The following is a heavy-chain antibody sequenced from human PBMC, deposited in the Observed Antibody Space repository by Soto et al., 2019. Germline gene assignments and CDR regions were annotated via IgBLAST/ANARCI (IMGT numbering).Heavy chain of an antibody. CDR2: ISGSGGST. Sequence: GGSLRLSCAASGFMFSAYAMLWVRQAPGKGLEWVSAISGSGGSTYYADSVKGRFTISRDNSKNTLYLQMNSLRAEDTAVYYCAKPFVVVPAAISANPFDPWGQGTLVTVSS. CDR1: GFMFSAYA. CDR3: AKPFVVVPAAISANPFDP. V-gene: IGHV3-23*01. J-gene: IGHJ5*02. D-gene: IGHD2-2*02.